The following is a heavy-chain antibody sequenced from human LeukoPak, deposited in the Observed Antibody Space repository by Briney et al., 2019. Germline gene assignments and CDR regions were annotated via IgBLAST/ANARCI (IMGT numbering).Heavy chain of an antibody. V-gene: IGHV1-69*05. Sequence: GASVKVSCKASEGTFSSSAISWVRQAPGQGLEWMGGINPIFGTPNYAQKFQGRVTMTRDTSASTVYMGLSGLRSEDTAVYYCASVYKYAMDVWGQGTTVTVSS. J-gene: IGHJ6*02. CDR3: ASVYKYAMDV. CDR1: EGTFSSSA. CDR2: INPIFGTP.